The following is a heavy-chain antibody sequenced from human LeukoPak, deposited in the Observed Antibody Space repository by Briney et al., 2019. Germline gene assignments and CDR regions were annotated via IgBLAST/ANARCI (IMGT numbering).Heavy chain of an antibody. CDR3: ARTEESGYSYGYFGYYYYMDV. D-gene: IGHD5-18*01. V-gene: IGHV4-39*01. Sequence: SETLSLTCTISGASISNSAYHWGWIRQPPGKGLEWIGSINYGGGTHYNPSLKSRVTISADKSKNQSSLKLSSVTAADTAVYYCARTEESGYSYGYFGYYYYMDVWGKGTTVTVSS. CDR1: GASISNSAYH. CDR2: INYGGGT. J-gene: IGHJ6*03.